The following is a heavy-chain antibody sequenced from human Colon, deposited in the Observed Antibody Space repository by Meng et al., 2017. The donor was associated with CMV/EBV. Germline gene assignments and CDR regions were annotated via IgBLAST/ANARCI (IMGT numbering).Heavy chain of an antibody. V-gene: IGHV5-51*01. D-gene: IGHD6-13*01. CDR1: GYIFADFW. J-gene: IGHJ6*02. CDR2: IYPRDSDT. Sequence: GGSLRLSCSGSGYIFADFWVGWVRQMPGKGLEYMGMIYPRDSDTRYSSSFEGQVTISADKSNHTAYLQWKNLKVSDSAMYYCGRHAAGYGMDVWGQGTTVTVSS. CDR3: GRHAAGYGMDV.